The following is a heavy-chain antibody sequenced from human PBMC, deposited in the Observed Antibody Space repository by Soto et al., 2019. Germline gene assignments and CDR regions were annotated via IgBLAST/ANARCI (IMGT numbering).Heavy chain of an antibody. V-gene: IGHV4-59*01. CDR1: GASIYGYY. CDR2: VYYTGST. CDR3: ASGGAYSKPFDY. D-gene: IGHD2-21*01. J-gene: IGHJ4*02. Sequence: SETLSLTCTVSGASIYGYYWSWIRQPPGKGLEWIGYVYYTGSTLYNPPLESRVTVSLDTSKNQFSLKLSSVTAADTAVYYCASGGAYSKPFDYWGQGALVTVSS.